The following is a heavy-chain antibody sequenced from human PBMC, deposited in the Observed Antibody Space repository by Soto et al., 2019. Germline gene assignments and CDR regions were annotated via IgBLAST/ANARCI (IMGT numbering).Heavy chain of an antibody. V-gene: IGHV6-1*01. CDR1: GDSVSSNSAA. D-gene: IGHD1-7*01. CDR2: TYYGSRWYN. Sequence: PSQTLSLTCAISGDSVSSNSAAWNWIRQSPSRGLEWLGRTYYGSRWYNDYAVSVKSRITVNPDTSKNQFSLHLNSVTPEDTAVYFCAGTTPLPSNYMHVCDTAPSLTLSS. CDR3: AGTTPLPSNYMHV. J-gene: IGHJ6*03.